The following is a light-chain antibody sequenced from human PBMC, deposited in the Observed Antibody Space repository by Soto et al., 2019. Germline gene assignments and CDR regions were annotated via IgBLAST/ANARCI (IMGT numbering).Light chain of an antibody. CDR1: SSNIGAGYG. Sequence: QPSLTHPPPISGAPGQRITISCTRSSSNIGAGYGVHWFQQFPGTAPRLLSHGNNNRPSGVPDRFSGSESGTSASLAIAGLQAGDEAIYYCQSFDSDLSAFVFGTGTKVTVL. CDR3: QSFDSDLSAFV. J-gene: IGLJ1*01. CDR2: GNN. V-gene: IGLV1-40*01.